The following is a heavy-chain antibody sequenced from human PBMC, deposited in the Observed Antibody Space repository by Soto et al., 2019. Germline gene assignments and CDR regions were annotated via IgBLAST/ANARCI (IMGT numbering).Heavy chain of an antibody. J-gene: IGHJ4*02. D-gene: IGHD4-17*01. Sequence: QVQLVQSGAEVKKPGSSVKVSCKASGGTFSSYTISWVRQAPGQGLEWMGRIIPILGIANYAQKFQGRVTITADKSTSKGYMELSRLRSEDTAVYYCARDRGGGYTTVPPSNMDYWGQGTLVTVSS. CDR3: ARDRGGGYTTVPPSNMDY. CDR2: IIPILGIA. CDR1: GGTFSSYT. V-gene: IGHV1-69*02.